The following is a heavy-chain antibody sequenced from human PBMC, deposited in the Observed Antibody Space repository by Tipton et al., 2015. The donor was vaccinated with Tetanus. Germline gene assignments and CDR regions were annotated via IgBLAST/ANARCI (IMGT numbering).Heavy chain of an antibody. Sequence: QLVQSGGEVKKPGESLKISCKGSGYIFNNYWIGWVRQKPGKGLEWMGIIYPGDSDTRYSPAFQEQVTISFEKSINTASLEWSSLRASDTTMFYCARAPCTDGVCNFAFWGQGVLVTVAS. V-gene: IGHV5-51*01. CDR3: ARAPCTDGVCNFAF. J-gene: IGHJ4*02. CDR1: GYIFNNYW. D-gene: IGHD2-8*01. CDR2: IYPGDSDT.